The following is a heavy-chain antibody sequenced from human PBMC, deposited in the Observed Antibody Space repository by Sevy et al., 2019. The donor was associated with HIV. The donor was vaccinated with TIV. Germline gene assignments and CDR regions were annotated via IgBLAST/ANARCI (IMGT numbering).Heavy chain of an antibody. J-gene: IGHJ4*02. CDR2: IHYNGGT. Sequence: SETLSLTCSVSGGSISSSDSYWSWIRQPPGKGLEWIGYIHYNGGTYYNPFLKSRVAMSVDTSERQFSLRLSFMTAADTAVYYCANKRGYSHGPFDYWGQGALVTVSS. V-gene: IGHV4-30-4*01. CDR3: ANKRGYSHGPFDY. CDR1: GGSISSSDSY. D-gene: IGHD2-2*03.